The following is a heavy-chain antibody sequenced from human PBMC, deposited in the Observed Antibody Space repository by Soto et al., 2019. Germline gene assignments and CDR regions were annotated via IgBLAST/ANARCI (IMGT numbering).Heavy chain of an antibody. V-gene: IGHV3-48*01. J-gene: IGHJ4*02. CDR3: ARDLRRHDFDY. CDR2: ISSSSSTI. Sequence: PGGSLKLSCASSGFAFSSDNMNWVRQAPGKGLEWVSYISSSSSTIYYADSVKGRFTISRDNAKNSLYLQMNSLRAEDTAVYYCARDLRRHDFDYWGQGTLVTVSS. CDR1: GFAFSSDN. D-gene: IGHD4-17*01.